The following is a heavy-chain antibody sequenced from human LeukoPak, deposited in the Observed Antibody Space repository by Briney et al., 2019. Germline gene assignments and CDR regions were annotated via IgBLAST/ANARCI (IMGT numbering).Heavy chain of an antibody. CDR2: IIPIFGTA. Sequence: ASVKVSCKASGGTFSSYAISWVRQAPGQGLEWMGGIIPIFGTANYAQKFQGRVTITTDESTSTAYMELSSLRSEDTAVYYCARCRYGDYYYYGIDVWGQGTTVTVSS. CDR1: GGTFSSYA. V-gene: IGHV1-69*05. CDR3: ARCRYGDYYYYGIDV. D-gene: IGHD4-17*01. J-gene: IGHJ6*02.